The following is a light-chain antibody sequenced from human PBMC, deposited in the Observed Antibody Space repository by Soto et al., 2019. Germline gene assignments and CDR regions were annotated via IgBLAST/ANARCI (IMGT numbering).Light chain of an antibody. CDR2: DAS. V-gene: IGKV3-20*01. J-gene: IGKJ4*01. CDR3: QRYGSSPLT. CDR1: QSVSSNY. Sequence: EIVLTQSPGTLSLSPGERATLSCRASQSVSSNYLVWYQQKPGQAPRLLVFDASNRATGIPDRFSGSGSGTDFTLTISILDPEDFAVYYCQRYGSSPLTFGGGTKVEIK.